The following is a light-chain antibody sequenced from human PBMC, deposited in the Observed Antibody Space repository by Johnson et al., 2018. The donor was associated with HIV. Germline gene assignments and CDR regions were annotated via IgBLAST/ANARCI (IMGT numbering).Light chain of an antibody. V-gene: IGLV1-51*01. CDR1: SSNIGSNF. CDR3: ATWDSSLSTYV. CDR2: DNN. Sequence: QSVLTQPPSVSAAPGQKVTISCSGSSSNIGSNFVSWYQQLPGKAPKLLIYDNNKRPSGIPDRFSGSKSGTSATLGITGLQTGDEADYCCATWDSSLSTYVFGTGTKVTVL. J-gene: IGLJ1*01.